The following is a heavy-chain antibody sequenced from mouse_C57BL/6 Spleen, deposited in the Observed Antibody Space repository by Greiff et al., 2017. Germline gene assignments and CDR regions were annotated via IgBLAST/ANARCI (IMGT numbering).Heavy chain of an antibody. D-gene: IGHD1-1*01. CDR2: INPNNGGT. J-gene: IGHJ2*01. CDR1: GYTFTDYY. V-gene: IGHV1-26*01. Sequence: VQLQQSGPELVKPGASVKISCKASGYTFTDYYMNWVKQSHGKSLEWIGDINPNNGGTSYNQKFKGKATLTVDKSSSTAYMELRSLTSEDSAVYYCARSFFITTDGHYYWGQGTTLTVSS. CDR3: ARSFFITTDGHYY.